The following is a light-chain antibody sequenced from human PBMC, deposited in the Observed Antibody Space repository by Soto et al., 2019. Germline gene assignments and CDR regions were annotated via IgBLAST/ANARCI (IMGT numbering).Light chain of an antibody. CDR2: GTS. Sequence: EMVLTQSPDTLSLSPGERATVSCRASQTGDSYLAWYQHKPGQAPRLLIYGTSSRAIGIPGRFSGSGSGTDFTLTISSVEPEDFEVYYCQQYATSPTTFGQGARLDNK. CDR3: QQYATSPTT. CDR1: QTGDSY. J-gene: IGKJ5*01. V-gene: IGKV3-20*01.